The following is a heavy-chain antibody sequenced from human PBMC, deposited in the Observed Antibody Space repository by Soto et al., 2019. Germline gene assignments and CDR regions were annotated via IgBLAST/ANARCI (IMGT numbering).Heavy chain of an antibody. Sequence: VASVKVSCKASGGTFSSYGFSWVRQAPGQGLEWMGGIIPIFGTANYAQQFQGRVTITADESTSTAYMELRSLRSEDTATYYCARDRGSTSCYGCNYYYYGMDVWGQGTTVTVSS. D-gene: IGHD2-2*01. CDR2: IIPIFGTA. V-gene: IGHV1-69*13. CDR1: GGTFSSYG. CDR3: ARDRGSTSCYGCNYYYYGMDV. J-gene: IGHJ6*02.